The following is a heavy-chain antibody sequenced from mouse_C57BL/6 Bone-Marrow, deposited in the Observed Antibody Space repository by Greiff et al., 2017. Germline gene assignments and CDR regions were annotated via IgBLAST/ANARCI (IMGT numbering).Heavy chain of an antibody. J-gene: IGHJ2*01. CDR2: ISSGGSYT. CDR3: ARHTLYYFDY. CDR1: GFTFSSYG. V-gene: IGHV5-6*01. Sequence: EVQGVESGGDLVKPGGSLKLSCAASGFTFSSYGMSWVSQTPDKRLEWVATISSGGSYTYYPDSVKGRFTISRDNAKNTLYLQMSSLKSEDTAMYYCARHTLYYFDYWCQGTTLTVSS.